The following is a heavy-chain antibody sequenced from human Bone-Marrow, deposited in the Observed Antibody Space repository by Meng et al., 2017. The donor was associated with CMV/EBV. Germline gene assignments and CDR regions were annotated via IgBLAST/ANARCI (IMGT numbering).Heavy chain of an antibody. CDR3: ARGDMFGELYSAWDI. Sequence: GESLKISCGASGFSFRSYTMNWVRQAPGKGLQWVSSISSSNTYIYYADSVKGRFTISRDDAKNTLYLQMKSLKAGDTAVYYCARGDMFGELYSAWDIWGQGTKVTVSS. V-gene: IGHV3-21*01. J-gene: IGHJ3*02. CDR2: ISSSNTYI. D-gene: IGHD3-10*02. CDR1: GFSFRSYT.